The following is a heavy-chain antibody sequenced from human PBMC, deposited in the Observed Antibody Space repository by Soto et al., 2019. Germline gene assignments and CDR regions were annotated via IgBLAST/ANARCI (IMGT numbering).Heavy chain of an antibody. CDR2: IYTSGST. V-gene: IGHV4-4*07. CDR3: ARVLAAAAGYYFDY. D-gene: IGHD6-13*01. J-gene: IGHJ4*02. Sequence: SETLSRPTPVSGGSIISYYCSWIRQPAGKGLEWIGRIYTSGSTNYNPSLKSRVTMSVDTSKNQFSLKLSSVTAADTAVYYCARVLAAAAGYYFDYWGQGTLVTGSS. CDR1: GGSIISYY.